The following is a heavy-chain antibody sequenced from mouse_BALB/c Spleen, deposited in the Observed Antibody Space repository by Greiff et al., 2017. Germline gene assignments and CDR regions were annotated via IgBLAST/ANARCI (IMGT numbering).Heavy chain of an antibody. CDR1: GFNIKDTY. J-gene: IGHJ1*01. CDR2: IDPANGNT. Sequence: VQLKQSGAELVKPGASVKLSCTASGFNIKDTYMHWVKQRPEQGLEWIGRIDPANGNTKYDPKFQGKATITADTSSNTAYLQLSSLTSEDTAVYYCARITNWYFDVWGAGTTVTVSS. D-gene: IGHD2-4*01. V-gene: IGHV14-3*02. CDR3: ARITNWYFDV.